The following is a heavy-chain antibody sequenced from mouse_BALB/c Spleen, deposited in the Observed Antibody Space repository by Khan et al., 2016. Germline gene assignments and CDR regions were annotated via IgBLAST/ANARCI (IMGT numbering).Heavy chain of an antibody. J-gene: IGHJ4*01. CDR3: TRSHGYYAMDY. CDR1: GYSITSGYS. Sequence: EVQLQESGPDLVKPSQSLSLTCTVTGYSITSGYSWHWIRRFPGNKLEWMGYIHYSGGTKYIPSLKSRISITRDTSKNQFFLQLNSVTPEDTATYYCTRSHGYYAMDYWGQGTSVTVSS. V-gene: IGHV3-1*02. CDR2: IHYSGGT.